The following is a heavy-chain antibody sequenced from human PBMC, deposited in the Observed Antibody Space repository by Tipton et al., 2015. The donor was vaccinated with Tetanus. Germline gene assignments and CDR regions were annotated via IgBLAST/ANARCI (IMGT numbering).Heavy chain of an antibody. CDR2: IWYDGSNK. D-gene: IGHD5-18*01. J-gene: IGHJ6*02. Sequence: SLRLSCAASGFTFSSYGMHWVRQAPGKGLEWVTVIWYDGSNKYYADSVKGRFTISRDNSKNTLYLQMNSLRAEDTAVYYCARETEDTAMSYGMDVWGQGTTVTVSS. CDR3: ARETEDTAMSYGMDV. V-gene: IGHV3-33*01. CDR1: GFTFSSYG.